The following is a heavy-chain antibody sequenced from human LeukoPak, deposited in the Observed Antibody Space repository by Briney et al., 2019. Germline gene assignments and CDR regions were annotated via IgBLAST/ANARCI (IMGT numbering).Heavy chain of an antibody. CDR2: IKQDGSEK. V-gene: IGHV3-7*01. J-gene: IGHJ6*03. Sequence: SGGSLRLSCAASGFTFSSYWMSWVRQAPGKGLEWVANIKQDGSEKYYVDSVKGRFTISRDNAKNSLYLQMSSLRAEDTAVYYCARVVAENYGSGSYYTPPRSRYYYYYMDVWGEGTTVTVSS. CDR1: GFTFSSYW. D-gene: IGHD3-10*01. CDR3: ARVVAENYGSGSYYTPPRSRYYYYYMDV.